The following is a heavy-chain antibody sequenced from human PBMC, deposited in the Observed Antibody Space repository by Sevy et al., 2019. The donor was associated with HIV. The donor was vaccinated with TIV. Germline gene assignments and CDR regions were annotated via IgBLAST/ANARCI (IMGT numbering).Heavy chain of an antibody. V-gene: IGHV3-23*01. Sequence: GGSLRLSCAASGFIFGTYAMSWVRQAPGKGLEWVSAISGSGGSTYNAESLKGRFTISRDNSKKKVYLQMNSLRAEDTAIYYCAKGDSTFYGLDVWGQRTTVTVSS. D-gene: IGHD2-2*01. J-gene: IGHJ6*02. CDR2: ISGSGGST. CDR1: GFIFGTYA. CDR3: AKGDSTFYGLDV.